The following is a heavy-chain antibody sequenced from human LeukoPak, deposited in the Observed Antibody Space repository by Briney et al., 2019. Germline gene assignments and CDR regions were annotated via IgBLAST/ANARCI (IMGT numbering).Heavy chain of an antibody. J-gene: IGHJ4*02. CDR3: ARAGGYCGRISCPYYFDY. Sequence: ASVKVSCKASGYTFTGYYMHWVRQASGQGLEWMGWINPNSGNTGYAQKFQGRVTMTRNTSISTAYMELSSLRSEDTAVYYCARAGGYCGRISCPYYFDYWGQGSLVTVSS. V-gene: IGHV1-8*02. D-gene: IGHD2-15*01. CDR2: INPNSGNT. CDR1: GYTFTGYY.